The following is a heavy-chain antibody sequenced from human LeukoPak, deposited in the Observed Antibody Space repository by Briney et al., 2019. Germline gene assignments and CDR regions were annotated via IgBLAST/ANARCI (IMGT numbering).Heavy chain of an antibody. CDR3: AKDQILTGYYRPDYYYGMDV. CDR2: ISGSGSST. V-gene: IGHV3-23*01. D-gene: IGHD3-9*01. Sequence: GESLKISCAASGFTFSSYAMSWVRLAPGKGLEWVSAISGSGSSTIYADSVKGRFTISRDNSKNTLYLQMNSLRAEDTAVYYCAKDQILTGYYRPDYYYGMDVWGQGTTVTVSS. J-gene: IGHJ6*02. CDR1: GFTFSSYA.